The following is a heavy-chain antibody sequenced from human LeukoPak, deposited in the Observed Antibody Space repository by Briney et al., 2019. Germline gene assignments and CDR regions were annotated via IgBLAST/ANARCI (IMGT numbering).Heavy chain of an antibody. J-gene: IGHJ4*02. Sequence: SGGSLRLSCAVSGITLSNYGMSWVRQAPGKGLEWVAGISDSGGSTKYADSVKGRFTISRDNPKNTLYLQMNSLRVEDTAVYYCAKALTTVTKFSGIDSWGQGTLVAVSS. CDR2: ISDSGGST. CDR1: GITLSNYG. V-gene: IGHV3-23*01. D-gene: IGHD4-17*01. CDR3: AKALTTVTKFSGIDS.